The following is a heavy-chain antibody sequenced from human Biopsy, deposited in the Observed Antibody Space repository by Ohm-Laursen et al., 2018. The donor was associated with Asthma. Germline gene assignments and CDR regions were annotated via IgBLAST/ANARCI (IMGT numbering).Heavy chain of an antibody. V-gene: IGHV3-30*03. Sequence: ALRLSCAAFGFVFSQCGMHWVRQGPGKGLEWVALVSSDGHNKYYEDSVKGRFTISRDNSRNRLYLQINRLTVEDSAVYFCARQSGQDYGDSSGFDIWGQGTKVAVSS. D-gene: IGHD3-22*01. CDR1: GFVFSQCG. J-gene: IGHJ3*02. CDR2: VSSDGHNK. CDR3: ARQSGQDYGDSSGFDI.